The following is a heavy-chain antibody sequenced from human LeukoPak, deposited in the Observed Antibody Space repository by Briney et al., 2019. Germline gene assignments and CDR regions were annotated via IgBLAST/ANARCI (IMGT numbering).Heavy chain of an antibody. CDR2: ITSDGTDT. V-gene: IGHV3-74*01. CDR1: GFTLSTSW. D-gene: IGHD3-22*01. CDR3: ARERFHYDV. J-gene: IGHJ4*02. Sequence: GGSLRLSCEASGFTLSTSWMHWVRQAPGKGLVWVSRITSDGTDTKYADSVKGRFTISRDNAKSTLYLQMNSLRVEDTALYYCARERFHYDVWGQGTLVTVSS.